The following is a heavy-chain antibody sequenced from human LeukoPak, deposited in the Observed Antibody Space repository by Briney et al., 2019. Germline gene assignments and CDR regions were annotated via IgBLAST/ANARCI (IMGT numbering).Heavy chain of an antibody. CDR3: ARYCSSTSCYTYYYYMDV. J-gene: IGHJ6*03. D-gene: IGHD2-2*02. CDR2: ISAYNGNT. Sequence: ASVKVSCKASGYTFTSYGISWVRQAPGQGLEWMGWISAYNGNTNYAQKLQGRVTMTTDTSTSTAYMELRSLRSDDTAVYYCARYCSSTSCYTYYYYMDVWGKGTTVTVS. V-gene: IGHV1-18*01. CDR1: GYTFTSYG.